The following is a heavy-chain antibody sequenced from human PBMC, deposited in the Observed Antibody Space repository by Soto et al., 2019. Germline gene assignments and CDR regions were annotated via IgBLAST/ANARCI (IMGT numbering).Heavy chain of an antibody. Sequence: EVQLVESGGGLVKPGGSLRLSCAASGFTFSSYSMNWVRQAPGKGLEWVSSISSSSSYIYYADSVKGRFTISRDNAKNSLYRKMTGGGAEDTAVYYWGRVVGPDRGYVFNIGGQGTMVTVSS. CDR2: ISSSSSYI. D-gene: IGHD2-21*01. V-gene: IGHV3-21*01. J-gene: IGHJ3*02. CDR3: GRVVGPDRGYVFNI. CDR1: GFTFSSYS.